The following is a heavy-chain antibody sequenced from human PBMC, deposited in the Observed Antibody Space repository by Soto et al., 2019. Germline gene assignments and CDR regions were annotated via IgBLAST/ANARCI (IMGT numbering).Heavy chain of an antibody. CDR1: GYTFTSYA. CDR3: ARMATPYSSGYYIDY. D-gene: IGHD3-22*01. CDR2: INAGNGNT. Sequence: ASVKVSCKASGYTFTSYAMHWVRQAPGQRLEWMGWINAGNGNTKYSQKFQGRVTITRDTSASTAYMELSSLRSEDTAVYYCARMATPYSSGYYIDYWGQGTLVTVSS. J-gene: IGHJ4*02. V-gene: IGHV1-3*01.